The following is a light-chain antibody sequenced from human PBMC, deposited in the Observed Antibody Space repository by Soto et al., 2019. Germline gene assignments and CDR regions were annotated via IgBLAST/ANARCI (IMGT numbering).Light chain of an antibody. CDR3: LQYKHWPRT. CDR1: QSVGSN. J-gene: IGKJ1*01. V-gene: IGKV3-15*01. CDR2: GAS. Sequence: EIVMTQSPGTLSVSPGGGATLSCRASQSVGSNLVWYQQKPGQAPRLLIYGASTRATGIPARFSGTGSGTEFTLTISSLQSEDFAVYYCLQYKHWPRTFGQGTKVEIK.